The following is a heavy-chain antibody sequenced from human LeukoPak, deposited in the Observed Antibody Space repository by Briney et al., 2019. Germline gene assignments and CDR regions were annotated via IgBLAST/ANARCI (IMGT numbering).Heavy chain of an antibody. J-gene: IGHJ3*02. Sequence: GGSLRLSCAASVFTVSSNYMMGWVRQAPGKGLEWVSGMSGSGGSTYYADSVKGRFTISRDNSKNTLYLQMNTLRAEDTAVYYCAKDREYSYVYDAFDIWGQGTLVTVSS. D-gene: IGHD3-16*01. V-gene: IGHV3-23*01. CDR1: VFTVSSNY. CDR2: MSGSGGST. CDR3: AKDREYSYVYDAFDI.